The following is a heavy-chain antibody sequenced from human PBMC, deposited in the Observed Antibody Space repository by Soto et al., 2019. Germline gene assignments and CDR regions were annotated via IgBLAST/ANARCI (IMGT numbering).Heavy chain of an antibody. CDR3: ARGLYYYDSRGYWGY. J-gene: IGHJ4*02. CDR1: GFTFSSYS. D-gene: IGHD3-22*01. CDR2: ISSSSSTT. Sequence: EVQLVESGGGLVQPGGSLRLSCAASGFTFSSYSRNWVRQAPGKGLEWVSYISSSSSTTYYADSVKGRFTISRDNAKNSLYLQMNSMRDEDTAVYYCARGLYYYDSRGYWGYWGQGTLVTVSS. V-gene: IGHV3-48*02.